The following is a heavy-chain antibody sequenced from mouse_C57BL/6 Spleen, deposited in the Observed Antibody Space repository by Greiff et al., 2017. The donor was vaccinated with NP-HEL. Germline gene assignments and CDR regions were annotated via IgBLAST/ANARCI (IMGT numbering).Heavy chain of an antibody. J-gene: IGHJ2*01. CDR1: GFTFSSYT. V-gene: IGHV5-9*01. Sequence: EVQGVESGGGLVKPGGSLKLSCAASGFTFSSYTMSWVRQTPEKRLEWVATISGGGGNTYYPDSVKGRFTISRDNAKNTLYLQMSSLRSEDTALYYCARHEDDYFDYWGQGTTLTVSS. CDR3: ARHEDDYFDY. CDR2: ISGGGGNT.